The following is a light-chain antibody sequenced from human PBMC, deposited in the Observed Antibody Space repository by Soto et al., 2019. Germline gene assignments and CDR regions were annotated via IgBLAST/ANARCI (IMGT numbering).Light chain of an antibody. Sequence: EIVMTQSPASLSVSPGERSTLSCRASQSITTYLAWYQQKPGQAPRLLISDASTRATGIPARFSGSGSGTDFTLTISSLEPEDFAVYYCQQRSNWPRTFGQGTKVDIK. V-gene: IGKV3-11*01. CDR2: DAS. CDR3: QQRSNWPRT. J-gene: IGKJ1*01. CDR1: QSITTY.